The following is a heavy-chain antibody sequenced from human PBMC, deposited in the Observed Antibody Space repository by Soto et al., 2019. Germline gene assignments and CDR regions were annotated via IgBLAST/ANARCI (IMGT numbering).Heavy chain of an antibody. CDR1: GFAFSSYG. CDR2: IWYDGSNK. J-gene: IGHJ6*02. Sequence: QVQLVESGGGVVQPGRSLRLSCAASGFAFSSYGMHWVRQAPGKGLEWVAVIWYDGSNKYYAVSVKGRFTISRDTSKKTLYLQMNSLRAADTAVYYCATGYLEYYGMDVWGQGTTVTVSS. V-gene: IGHV3-33*01. CDR3: ATGYLEYYGMDV. D-gene: IGHD3-3*01.